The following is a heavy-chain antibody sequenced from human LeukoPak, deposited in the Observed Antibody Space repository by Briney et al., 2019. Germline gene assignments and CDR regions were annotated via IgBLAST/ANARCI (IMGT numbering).Heavy chain of an antibody. V-gene: IGHV3-21*01. D-gene: IGHD6-13*01. J-gene: IGHJ6*03. CDR1: GFTFSYYS. CDR2: ISSSSSLI. Sequence: GGSLRLSCAASGFTFSYYSMNWVRQAPGRGLEWVSCISSSSSLIFYSDSVRGRFTIPRDNAKNLLYLHMNSLRVEDTAVYYCAKVDRGDYSSSPVPYYNYYMNVWGKGTTVTVSS. CDR3: AKVDRGDYSSSPVPYYNYYMNV.